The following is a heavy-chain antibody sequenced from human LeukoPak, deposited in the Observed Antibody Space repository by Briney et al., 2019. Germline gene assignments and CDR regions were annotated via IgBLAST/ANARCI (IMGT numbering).Heavy chain of an antibody. CDR1: GGSISSYY. V-gene: IGHV4-4*07. CDR2: IYTSGST. Sequence: KSSETLSLTCTVSGGSISSYYWSWIRQPAGKGLEWIGRIYTSGSTNYNPSLKSRVTISVDKSKNQFPLKLSSVTAADTAVYYCARDRRGSVDYWGQGTLVTVSS. CDR3: ARDRRGSVDY. D-gene: IGHD3-10*01. J-gene: IGHJ4*02.